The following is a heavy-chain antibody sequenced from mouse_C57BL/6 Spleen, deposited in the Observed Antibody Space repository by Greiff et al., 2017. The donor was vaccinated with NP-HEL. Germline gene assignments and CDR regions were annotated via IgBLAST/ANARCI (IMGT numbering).Heavy chain of an antibody. CDR3: ARSIYYYGSSPLYYAMDY. J-gene: IGHJ4*01. D-gene: IGHD1-1*01. Sequence: QVQLKESGAELVKPGASVKISCKASGYAFSSYWMNWVKQRPGKGLEWIGQIYPGDGDTNYNGKFKGKATLTADKSSSTAYMQLSSLTSEDSAVYFCARSIYYYGSSPLYYAMDYWGQRTSVTVSS. CDR2: IYPGDGDT. CDR1: GYAFSSYW. V-gene: IGHV1-80*01.